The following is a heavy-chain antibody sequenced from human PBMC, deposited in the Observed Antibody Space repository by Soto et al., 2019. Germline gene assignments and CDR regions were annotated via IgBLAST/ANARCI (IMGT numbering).Heavy chain of an antibody. J-gene: IGHJ3*02. V-gene: IGHV3-23*01. CDR1: GFTFSSYA. CDR3: AKDLRAAYYYDSSGYDAFDI. D-gene: IGHD3-22*01. CDR2: ISGSGGST. Sequence: GGSLRLSYAASGFTFSSYATSWVRQAPGKGLEWVSAISGSGGSTYYADSVKGRFTISRDNSKNTLYLQMNSLRAEDTAVYYCAKDLRAAYYYDSSGYDAFDIWGQGTMVTVSS.